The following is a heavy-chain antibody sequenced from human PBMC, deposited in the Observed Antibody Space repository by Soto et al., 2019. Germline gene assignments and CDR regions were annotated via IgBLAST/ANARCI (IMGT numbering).Heavy chain of an antibody. CDR1: GYTFTNYD. J-gene: IGHJ4*02. Sequence: QVQLVQSGAEVKKPGASVKVSCKASGYTFTNYDINWVRQATGQGLEWMGWMNPNSGNTGYAQKLQGRVTMTRNTSMSTASMELSSLRSEDTAVYYCARGLMSCTSSSCPYFFDYWAQGTLVTVSS. V-gene: IGHV1-8*01. CDR2: MNPNSGNT. D-gene: IGHD2-2*01. CDR3: ARGLMSCTSSSCPYFFDY.